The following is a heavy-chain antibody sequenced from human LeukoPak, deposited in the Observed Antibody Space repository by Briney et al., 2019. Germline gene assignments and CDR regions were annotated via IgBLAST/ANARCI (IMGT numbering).Heavy chain of an antibody. CDR1: GDSVSSNSAA. Sequence: SQTLSLTCAISGDSVSSNSAAWNWISRSPSRGLEWLGRTYYRTKWYYNYAVSVKSRITINPDTSKNHFSLQLNSVTPEDTAVYYCARGRPIMGAPQNAFDIWGQGTMVTVSS. J-gene: IGHJ3*02. CDR3: ARGRPIMGAPQNAFDI. D-gene: IGHD1-26*01. V-gene: IGHV6-1*01. CDR2: TYYRTKWYY.